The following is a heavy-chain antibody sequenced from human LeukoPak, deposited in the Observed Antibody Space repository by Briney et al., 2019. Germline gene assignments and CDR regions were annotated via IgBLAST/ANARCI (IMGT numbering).Heavy chain of an antibody. CDR2: ISYSGNT. J-gene: IGHJ6*02. CDR1: GGSIISSDYH. V-gene: IGHV4-39*01. Sequence: SETLSLTCTVSGGSIISSDYHWGWVRQPPGKGLEWIGTISYSGNTDYNPSLRSRVTISVDTSNNQFSLRLGSVTAADTAVYHCARSPYSSSWFKYYYGMDVWGQGTTVTVSS. CDR3: ARSPYSSSWFKYYYGMDV. D-gene: IGHD6-13*01.